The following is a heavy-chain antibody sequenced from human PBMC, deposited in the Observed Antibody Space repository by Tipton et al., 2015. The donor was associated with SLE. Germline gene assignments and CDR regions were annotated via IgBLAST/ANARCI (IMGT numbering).Heavy chain of an antibody. V-gene: IGHV4-39*02. Sequence: TLSLTCTVSGGSISSSGYYWGWIRQPPGKGLEWIGSIYYSGSTYYNPSLKSRVTIFVDTSKNQFSLKLSSVTAADTAVYYCAREASYCGGDCYPSWFDPWGQGTLVTVSS. J-gene: IGHJ5*02. CDR3: AREASYCGGDCYPSWFDP. CDR1: GGSISSSGYY. D-gene: IGHD2-21*01. CDR2: IYYSGST.